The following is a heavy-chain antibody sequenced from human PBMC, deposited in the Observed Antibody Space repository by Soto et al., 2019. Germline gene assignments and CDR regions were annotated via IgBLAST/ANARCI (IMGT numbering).Heavy chain of an antibody. CDR2: VSYDGSNK. J-gene: IGHJ6*02. Sequence: PGGSLRLSCAASGFTFSSYTMHWVRQAPGKGLEWVAVVSYDGSNKYYADSVKGRFTISRDNSKNTLYLQMNSLRAEDTAVYYCARDMIHSQYYYYDMDVWGQGTTVTVSS. D-gene: IGHD3-16*01. V-gene: IGHV3-30-3*01. CDR1: GFTFSSYT. CDR3: ARDMIHSQYYYYDMDV.